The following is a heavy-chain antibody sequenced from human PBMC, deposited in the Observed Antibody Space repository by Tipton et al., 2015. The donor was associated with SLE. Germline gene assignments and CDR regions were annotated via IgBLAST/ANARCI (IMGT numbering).Heavy chain of an antibody. Sequence: SLRLSCAASGVSFGDYAMHWVRQGPGKGLEWVSGISRNGGSKGYADSVKGRFTISRDNARNSLYLQMNSLRVEDTALYYCAKDKGYCSGGDCYTGYYGVDVWGQGTTVTVSS. CDR2: ISRNGGSK. CDR1: GVSFGDYA. CDR3: AKDKGYCSGGDCYTGYYGVDV. J-gene: IGHJ6*02. V-gene: IGHV3-9*01. D-gene: IGHD2-15*01.